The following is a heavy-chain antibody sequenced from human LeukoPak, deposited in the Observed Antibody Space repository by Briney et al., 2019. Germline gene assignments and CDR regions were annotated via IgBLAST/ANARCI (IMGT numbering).Heavy chain of an antibody. CDR2: MNPNSGNT. Sequence: ASVKVSCKASGYTFTSYDINWVRQATGQGLEWMGWMNPNSGNTGYAQKFQGRVTMTRNTSISTAYMELRSLRSEDTAVYYCARVPTLLRYFDRPLFDYWGQGTLVTVSS. V-gene: IGHV1-8*01. CDR3: ARVPTLLRYFDRPLFDY. CDR1: GYTFTSYD. D-gene: IGHD3-9*01. J-gene: IGHJ4*02.